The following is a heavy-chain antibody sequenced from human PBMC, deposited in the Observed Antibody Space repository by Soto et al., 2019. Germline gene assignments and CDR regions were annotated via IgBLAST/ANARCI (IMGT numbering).Heavy chain of an antibody. J-gene: IGHJ5*02. Sequence: PSETLSLTCTVSGGSISSYYWSWIRQPPGKGLEWIGYIYYRGSTNYNPSLKSRVTISVDTSKNQFSLKLSSVTAADTAVYYCARGSGYSGYDGIDPWGQGTLVTVSS. V-gene: IGHV4-59*01. D-gene: IGHD5-12*01. CDR1: GGSISSYY. CDR3: ARGSGYSGYDGIDP. CDR2: IYYRGST.